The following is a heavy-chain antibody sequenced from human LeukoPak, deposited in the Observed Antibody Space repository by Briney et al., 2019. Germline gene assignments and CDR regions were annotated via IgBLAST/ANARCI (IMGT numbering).Heavy chain of an antibody. Sequence: GRSLRLSCAASGFTFSSYAMHWVRQAPGKGLEWVAVISYDGSNKYYADSVKGRFTISRDNSKNTLYLQMNSLRAEDTAVYYCARRGFGEPLTDYWGQGALVTVSS. CDR2: ISYDGSNK. CDR1: GFTFSSYA. CDR3: ARRGFGEPLTDY. D-gene: IGHD3-10*01. V-gene: IGHV3-30-3*01. J-gene: IGHJ4*02.